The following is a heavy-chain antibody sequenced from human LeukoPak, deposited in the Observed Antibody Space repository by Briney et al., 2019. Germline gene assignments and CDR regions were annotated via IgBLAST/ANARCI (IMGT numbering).Heavy chain of an antibody. D-gene: IGHD6-13*01. CDR1: GFTFSSYA. CDR3: VRGAYSSSWLNFDY. CDR2: ISYDGSNK. V-gene: IGHV3-30*04. Sequence: GGSLRLSCAASGFTFSSYAMHWVRQAPGKGLEWVAVISYDGSNKYYADSVKGRFTISRDNSKNTLYLQMNSLRAEDTAVYYCVRGAYSSSWLNFDYWGQGTLVTVSS. J-gene: IGHJ4*02.